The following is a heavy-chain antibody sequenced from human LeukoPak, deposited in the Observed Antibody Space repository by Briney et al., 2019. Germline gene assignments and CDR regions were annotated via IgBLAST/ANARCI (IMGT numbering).Heavy chain of an antibody. Sequence: PGGSLRLSCAASGFTLSSYAMYWVRQAPGKGLEWVAIIWFDGSNKYHADSVQGRFTISRDNSQNTLFLQMNNVSAEDTALYYCARGLGYGYGYGIDYWGQGTLVAVSS. CDR2: IWFDGSNK. D-gene: IGHD5-18*01. CDR3: ARGLGYGYGYGIDY. CDR1: GFTLSSYA. V-gene: IGHV3-33*07. J-gene: IGHJ4*02.